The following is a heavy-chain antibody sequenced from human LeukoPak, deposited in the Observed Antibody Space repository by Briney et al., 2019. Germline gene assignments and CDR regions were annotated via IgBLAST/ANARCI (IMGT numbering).Heavy chain of an antibody. V-gene: IGHV3-74*01. D-gene: IGHD6-19*01. J-gene: IGHJ4*02. CDR2: INSDGSST. Sequence: GGSLRLSCATSGFTFSSYGMTWVRQAPGKGLVWVSRINSDGSSTSYADSVKGRFTISRDNAKNTLSLQMNSLRAEDTAVYYCAREVFSSGWSSFDYWGQGTLVTVSS. CDR3: AREVFSSGWSSFDY. CDR1: GFTFSSYG.